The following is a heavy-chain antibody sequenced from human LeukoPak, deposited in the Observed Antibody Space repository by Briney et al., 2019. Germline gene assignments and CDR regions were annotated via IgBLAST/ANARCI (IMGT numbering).Heavy chain of an antibody. J-gene: IGHJ4*02. Sequence: ASVKVSCKASGYTFIGYYIHWVRQAPGQGLEWMGWINPNSGGTNYAQKFQGRVTMTRDTSISTAYMELSRLRSDDTAVYYCARGYSGSYYQLDYWGQGTLVTVSS. V-gene: IGHV1-2*02. CDR2: INPNSGGT. CDR1: GYTFIGYY. CDR3: ARGYSGSYYQLDY. D-gene: IGHD1-26*01.